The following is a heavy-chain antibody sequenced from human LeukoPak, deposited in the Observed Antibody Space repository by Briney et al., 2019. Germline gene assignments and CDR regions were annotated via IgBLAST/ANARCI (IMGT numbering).Heavy chain of an antibody. D-gene: IGHD5-24*01. V-gene: IGHV3-7*03. CDR3: ARDGREGYNYPALHF. J-gene: IGHJ4*02. Sequence: GGSLRLSCASSGFNFGMYWMAWVRQAPGKGLEWVPKIKHDGLGGYYLGSVKGRFTISRDNPKNPLYLQMNSLRPGDTAVYYCARDGREGYNYPALHFWGRGILVTVSS. CDR2: IKHDGLGG. CDR1: GFNFGMYW.